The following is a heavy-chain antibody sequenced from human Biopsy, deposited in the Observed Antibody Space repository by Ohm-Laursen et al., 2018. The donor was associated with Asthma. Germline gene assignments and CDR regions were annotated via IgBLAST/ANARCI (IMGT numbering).Heavy chain of an antibody. CDR1: GYTFISYA. Sequence: EASVKVSCNASGYTFISYAIHWVRQAPGQRLEWMGWINAGNGNTKYSQKFQGRVTITRDTSASTAYMELSSLRSEDTAVYYCARTYYDFLTGQVIDAFAIWGQGTMVTVSS. D-gene: IGHD3-9*01. CDR3: ARTYYDFLTGQVIDAFAI. CDR2: INAGNGNT. J-gene: IGHJ3*02. V-gene: IGHV1-3*01.